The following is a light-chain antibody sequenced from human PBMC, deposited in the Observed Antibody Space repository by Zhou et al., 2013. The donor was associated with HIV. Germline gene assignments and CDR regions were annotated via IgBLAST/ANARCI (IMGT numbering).Light chain of an antibody. CDR1: QSIYSR. CDR2: KAS. CDR3: LQDLNYPRT. V-gene: IGKV1-5*03. Sequence: DIQMTQSPSTLSASVGDRVTITCRASQSIYSRLAWYQQKPGKAPNLLIYKASTLESGVPSRFSGSGSGTDFTLTISSLQPDDSAAYYCLQDLNYPRTFGQGTKVEVK. J-gene: IGKJ1*01.